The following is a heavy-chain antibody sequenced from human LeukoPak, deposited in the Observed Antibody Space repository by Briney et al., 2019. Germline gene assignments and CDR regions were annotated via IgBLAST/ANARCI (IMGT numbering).Heavy chain of an antibody. J-gene: IGHJ5*02. CDR3: ARDYYDSSGYYHWFDP. CDR2: IPYDGSNK. D-gene: IGHD3-22*01. Sequence: GGSLRLSCAASGFTFSSYAMHWVRQAPGKGLEWVAVIPYDGSNKYYADSVKGRFTISRDNSKNTLYLQMNSLRAEDTAVYYCARDYYDSSGYYHWFDPWGQGTLVTVSS. CDR1: GFTFSSYA. V-gene: IGHV3-30-3*01.